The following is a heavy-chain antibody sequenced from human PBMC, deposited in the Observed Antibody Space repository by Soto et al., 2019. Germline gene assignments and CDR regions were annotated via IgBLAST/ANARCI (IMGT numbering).Heavy chain of an antibody. Sequence: SETLSLTCTVSGGSISSHYWSWIRQPPGKGLEWIGYIYFSGSTNYNPSLKSRVTISVDTSKSQFSLKLNSVTAADTAVYYCARLEELRYYFDYWGQGTLVTVCS. D-gene: IGHD2-21*01. CDR1: GGSISSHY. V-gene: IGHV4-59*08. J-gene: IGHJ4*02. CDR2: IYFSGST. CDR3: ARLEELRYYFDY.